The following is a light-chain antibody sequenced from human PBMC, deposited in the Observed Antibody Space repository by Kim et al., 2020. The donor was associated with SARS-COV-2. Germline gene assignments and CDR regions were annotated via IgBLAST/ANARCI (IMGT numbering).Light chain of an antibody. Sequence: GHSITSACSGTSSDIGAYTHVSWYQQPPGTVPKLLIYEVTNRPSGISNRFSGSESGNTASLTISGLQAEDEGDYYCSAYTTSGTWVFGGGTKVTVL. CDR3: SAYTTSGTWV. CDR1: SSDIGAYTH. V-gene: IGLV2-14*01. CDR2: EVT. J-gene: IGLJ3*02.